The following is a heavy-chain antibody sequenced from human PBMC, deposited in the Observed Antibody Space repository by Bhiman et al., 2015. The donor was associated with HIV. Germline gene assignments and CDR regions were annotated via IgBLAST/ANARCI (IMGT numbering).Heavy chain of an antibody. D-gene: IGHD1-14*01. CDR1: GFTFSSYS. V-gene: IGHV3-21*01. CDR2: ISSSSSYI. J-gene: IGHJ4*02. CDR3: ARVGLPEVRQSRTNFDY. Sequence: EVQLVESGGGLVKPGGSLRLSCAASGFTFSSYSMNWVRQAPGKGLEWVSSISSSSSYIYYADSVKGRFTISRDNAKNSLYLQMNSLRAEDTAVYYCARVGLPEVRQSRTNFDYWGQGTLVTVSS.